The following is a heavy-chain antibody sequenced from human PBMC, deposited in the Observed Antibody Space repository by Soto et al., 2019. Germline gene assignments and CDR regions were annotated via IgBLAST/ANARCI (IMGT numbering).Heavy chain of an antibody. CDR1: GDSFNNYA. CDR2: IIPVFGSA. J-gene: IGHJ4*02. CDR3: ARERGVTGTREGNFEF. Sequence: QVQRVQSGAEVKRSGSSVKVSCKISGDSFNNYAISWVRQAPGQGLEWMGGIIPVFGSANYAQKFQGRVTISADACTRTAFMELSGLRVEDTALYLCARERGVTGTREGNFEFWGQGPLVIVSS. V-gene: IGHV1-69*01. D-gene: IGHD1-7*01.